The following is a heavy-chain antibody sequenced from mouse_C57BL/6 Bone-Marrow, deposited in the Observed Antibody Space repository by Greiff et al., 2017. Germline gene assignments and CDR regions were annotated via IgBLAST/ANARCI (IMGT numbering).Heavy chain of an antibody. CDR3: ASHYGSSPFAY. CDR2: INYDGSST. Sequence: EVQLQASEGGLVQPGSSMKLSCTASGFTFSDYYMAWVRQVPEKGLEWVANINYDGSSTYYLASLKSRFIISRDNAKNILYLQMSSLKSEDTATYYCASHYGSSPFAYWGQGTLVTVSA. CDR1: GFTFSDYY. D-gene: IGHD1-1*01. V-gene: IGHV5-16*01. J-gene: IGHJ3*01.